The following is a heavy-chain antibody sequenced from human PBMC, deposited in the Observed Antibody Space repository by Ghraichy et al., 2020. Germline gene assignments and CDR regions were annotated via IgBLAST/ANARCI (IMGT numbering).Heavy chain of an antibody. D-gene: IGHD3-3*01. CDR1: GFTFSSYA. CDR2: ISGSGGST. V-gene: IGHV3-23*01. Sequence: SCAASGFTFSSYAMSWVRQAPGKGLEWVSAISGSGGSTYYADSVKGRFTISRDNSKNTLYLQMNSLRAEDTAVYYCAKSPKNSAITIFDWFDPWGQGTLVTVSS. CDR3: AKSPKNSAITIFDWFDP. J-gene: IGHJ5*02.